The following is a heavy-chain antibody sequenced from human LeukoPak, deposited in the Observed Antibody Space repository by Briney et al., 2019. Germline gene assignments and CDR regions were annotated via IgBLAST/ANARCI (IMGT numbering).Heavy chain of an antibody. J-gene: IGHJ4*02. Sequence: GGSLRLSCAASGFTFSSYAMSWVRQAPGKGLEWVSAISGSGGSTYYADSVKGRFPISRDNSKNTLYLQMNSLRAEDTAVYYCATPPTYCGGDCTDYWGQGTLVTVSS. D-gene: IGHD2-21*02. CDR1: GFTFSSYA. CDR2: ISGSGGST. CDR3: ATPPTYCGGDCTDY. V-gene: IGHV3-23*01.